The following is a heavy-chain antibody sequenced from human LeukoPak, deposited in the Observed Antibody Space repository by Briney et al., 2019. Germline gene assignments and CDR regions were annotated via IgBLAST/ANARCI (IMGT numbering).Heavy chain of an antibody. D-gene: IGHD3-16*01. CDR2: VYPDVSAA. Sequence: GDSLKISCQGSGYSFSSFWVGWVRQTPGKGVEWMGVVYPDVSAARYSPSFQGQITFSADKSLDTAYLQWSSLRASDTGIYFCARSRVWGDSRWAFDYWGQGTPVTVSS. CDR1: GYSFSSFW. CDR3: ARSRVWGDSRWAFDY. J-gene: IGHJ4*02. V-gene: IGHV5-51*01.